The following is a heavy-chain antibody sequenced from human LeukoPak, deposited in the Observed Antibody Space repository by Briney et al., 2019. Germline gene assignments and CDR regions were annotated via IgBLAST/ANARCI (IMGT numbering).Heavy chain of an antibody. J-gene: IGHJ3*02. V-gene: IGHV4-30-2*01. CDR2: IYHSGST. CDR3: ARDAALGHDYGGIDAFDI. D-gene: IGHD4-23*01. Sequence: SETLSLTCTVSGGSISSYSWSWIRQPPGKGLEWIGYIYHSGSTYYNPSLKSRVTISVDRSKNQFSLKLSSVTAADTAVYYCARDAALGHDYGGIDAFDIWGQGTMVTVSS. CDR1: GGSISSYS.